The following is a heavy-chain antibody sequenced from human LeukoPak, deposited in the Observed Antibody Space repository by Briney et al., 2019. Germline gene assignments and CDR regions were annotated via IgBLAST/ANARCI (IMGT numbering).Heavy chain of an antibody. CDR3: AKAQPNYYDSWGASSNDAFDI. J-gene: IGHJ3*02. Sequence: GGSLRLSCAASGFTLSSYGMHWVRQAPGKGLEWVAVISYDGSNKYYADSVKGRFTISRDNSKNTLYLQMNSLRAEDTAVYYCAKAQPNYYDSWGASSNDAFDIWGQGTMVTVSS. D-gene: IGHD3-22*01. CDR1: GFTLSSYG. V-gene: IGHV3-30*18. CDR2: ISYDGSNK.